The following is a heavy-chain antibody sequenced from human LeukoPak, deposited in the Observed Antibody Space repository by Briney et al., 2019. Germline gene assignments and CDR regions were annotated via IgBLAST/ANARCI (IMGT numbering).Heavy chain of an antibody. CDR2: INPNSGGT. CDR3: ARDRPHCSGGSCYSGEAE. V-gene: IGHV1-2*02. CDR1: GYTFTGYY. D-gene: IGHD2-15*01. J-gene: IGHJ4*02. Sequence: ASVKVSCKASGYTFTGYYMHWVRQAPGQGLEWMGWINPNSGGTNYAQKFQGRVTMTRDTSISTAYMELSRLRSDDTAVYYCARDRPHCSGGSCYSGEAEWGQGTLVTVSS.